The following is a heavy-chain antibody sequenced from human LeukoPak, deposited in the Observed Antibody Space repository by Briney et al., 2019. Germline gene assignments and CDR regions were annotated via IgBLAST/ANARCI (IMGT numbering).Heavy chain of an antibody. CDR3: AKDSSVGYSDWLAPGGDPYYMDV. Sequence: GGSLRLSCAASGFTFSSYAMHWVRQAPGKGLEWVAIISYDGSNKSYGDSVKGRFTISRDNSKNTLYLQMNSLRAEDTAVYYCAKDSSVGYSDWLAPGGDPYYMDVWGKGTTVTSSS. CDR1: GFTFSSYA. J-gene: IGHJ6*03. CDR2: ISYDGSNK. V-gene: IGHV3-30*04. D-gene: IGHD3-9*01.